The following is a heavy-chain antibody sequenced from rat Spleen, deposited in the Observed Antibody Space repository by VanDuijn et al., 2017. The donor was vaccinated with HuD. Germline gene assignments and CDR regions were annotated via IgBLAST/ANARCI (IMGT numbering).Heavy chain of an antibody. CDR1: GFTFSYYG. Sequence: EVQVVESGGGLVQPGRSLKLSCAVSGFTFSYYGINWIRQAPTRGLEWVAFISPYGDDTYYRDSVKGRFTIPRDNARGTLSLQMDSLRSEDTATYYCATEPLNYGGPHWFAYWGQGTLVTVSS. V-gene: IGHV5-19*01. D-gene: IGHD1-11*01. CDR2: ISPYGDDT. CDR3: ATEPLNYGGPHWFAY. J-gene: IGHJ3*01.